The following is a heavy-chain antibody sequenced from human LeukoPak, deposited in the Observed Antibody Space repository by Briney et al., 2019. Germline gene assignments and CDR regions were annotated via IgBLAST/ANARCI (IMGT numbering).Heavy chain of an antibody. CDR3: AKVSGYGGNSRSYYFDY. Sequence: SLRLSCAASGFTFDDYAMYWVRQVPGKGLEWVSGISWNSDRIGYADSVKGRFTISRDNSKNTLYLQMNSLRAEDTAVYYCAKVSGYGGNSRSYYFDYWGQGTLVTVSS. V-gene: IGHV3-9*01. D-gene: IGHD4-23*01. CDR1: GFTFDDYA. CDR2: ISWNSDRI. J-gene: IGHJ4*02.